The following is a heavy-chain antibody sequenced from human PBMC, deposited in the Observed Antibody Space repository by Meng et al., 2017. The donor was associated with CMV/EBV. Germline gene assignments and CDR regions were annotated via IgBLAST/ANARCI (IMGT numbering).Heavy chain of an antibody. CDR3: ARYSGSYSAVYYGMDV. CDR1: GYSFTSYW. D-gene: IGHD1-26*01. Sequence: GESLKISCKGSGYSFTSYWIGWVCQMPGKGLEWMGIIYPGDSDTRYSPSFQGQVTISADKSISTAYLQWSSLKASDTAMYYCARYSGSYSAVYYGMDVWGQGTTVTVSS. CDR2: IYPGDSDT. J-gene: IGHJ6*02. V-gene: IGHV5-51*01.